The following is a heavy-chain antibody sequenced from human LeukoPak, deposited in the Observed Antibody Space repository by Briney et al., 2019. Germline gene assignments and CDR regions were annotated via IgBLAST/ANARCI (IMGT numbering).Heavy chain of an antibody. CDR3: ARGVYCSSSSCSGGLGYYFYCMDV. CDR1: GYTFTGSY. V-gene: IGHV1-2*02. D-gene: IGHD2-2*01. CDR2: INPNNGGT. J-gene: IGHJ6*03. Sequence: ASVKVSCKASGYTFTGSYIHWVRQAPGQGLEWMGWINPNNGGTNYAQKFQGRVTMTRDTSITTVYMELRSLRYDDTAVYYCARGVYCSSSSCSGGLGYYFYCMDVWGKGTTVTVSS.